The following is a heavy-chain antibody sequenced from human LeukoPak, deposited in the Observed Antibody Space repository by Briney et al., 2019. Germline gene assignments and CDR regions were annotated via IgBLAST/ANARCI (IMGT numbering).Heavy chain of an antibody. V-gene: IGHV1-8*03. D-gene: IGHD2-2*01. CDR3: ASGTTDIVVVPATLRNYYFDY. CDR2: MNPNSGNT. Sequence: ASVKVSCKASGYTFTSYDINWVRQATGQGLEWMGWMNPNSGNTGYAQKFQGRVTITRNTSISTAYMELSSLRSEDTAVYYCASGTTDIVVVPATLRNYYFDYWGQGTLVTVSS. CDR1: GYTFTSYD. J-gene: IGHJ4*02.